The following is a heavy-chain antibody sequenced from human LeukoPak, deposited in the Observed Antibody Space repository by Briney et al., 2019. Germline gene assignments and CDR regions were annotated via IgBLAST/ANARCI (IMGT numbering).Heavy chain of an antibody. D-gene: IGHD5-18*01. J-gene: IGHJ6*02. Sequence: GGSLRLSCAASGFTFSSYGMHWVRQAPGKGLEWLAAIWYDGSNKYYADSVKGRFTISRDNSKNTLYLQMNSLRAEDTAVYYCARDRGNRYSYGHYYYYGMDVWGQGTTVTVSS. CDR1: GFTFSSYG. V-gene: IGHV3-30*19. CDR3: ARDRGNRYSYGHYYYYGMDV. CDR2: IWYDGSNK.